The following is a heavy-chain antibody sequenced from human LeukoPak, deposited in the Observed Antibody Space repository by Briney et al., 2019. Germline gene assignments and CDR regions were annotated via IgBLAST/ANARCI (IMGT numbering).Heavy chain of an antibody. CDR3: ARLEKQQRGFYFDY. J-gene: IGHJ4*02. D-gene: IGHD6-13*01. V-gene: IGHV3-53*01. Sequence: GGSLRLSCAASGFTFNNYAMNWVRQAPGKGLEWVSVIYADGSTYYADSVKGRFTISRDNSKNTVYLQVNTLRAEDTALYYCARLEKQQRGFYFDYWGQGTLVTVSS. CDR2: IYADGST. CDR1: GFTFNNYA.